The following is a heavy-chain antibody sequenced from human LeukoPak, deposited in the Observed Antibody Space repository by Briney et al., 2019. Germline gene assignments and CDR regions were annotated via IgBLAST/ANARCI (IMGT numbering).Heavy chain of an antibody. CDR2: INPSGGRT. Sequence: GASVKVSCKASGYTFTSYYVYCMRQAHGHGLDWMGIINPSGGRTNYAHKFQGRVTMTRDMSTSTVYMELSSLRSEDTAVYYCARGAHVRMYDSNHNCFDPWGQGTLVTVSS. J-gene: IGHJ5*02. D-gene: IGHD3-22*01. CDR3: ARGAHVRMYDSNHNCFDP. V-gene: IGHV1-46*01. CDR1: GYTFTSYY.